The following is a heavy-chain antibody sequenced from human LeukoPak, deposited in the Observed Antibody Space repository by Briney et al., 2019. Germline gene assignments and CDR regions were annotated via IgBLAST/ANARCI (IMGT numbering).Heavy chain of an antibody. V-gene: IGHV3-15*07. CDR1: GFTFSNAY. J-gene: IGHJ4*02. CDR2: IKPKSDSETT. Sequence: PGGSLRLSCAASGFTFSNAYMNWVRHDPGERLEGVGRIKPKSDSETTEYAASVKDRSSISRDDSKSMTYLQMNSLKTEDTAVYYCITPLPYSAQGGQGTLVTVSS. CDR3: ITPLPYSAQ. D-gene: IGHD2-21*01.